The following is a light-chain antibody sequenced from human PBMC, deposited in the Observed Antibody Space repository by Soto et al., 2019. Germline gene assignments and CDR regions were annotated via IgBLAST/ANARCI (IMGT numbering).Light chain of an antibody. CDR3: QLYNSYLEA. CDR2: KAS. Sequence: DIQMTQSPSTLSGSEGDRVTMTCRASQTISSWLAWYQQKPGKAPKLLIYKASTLKSGVPSRFSGSGSGTEFTLTISVLQPDDFATYYCQLYNSYLEAFGQVTKVDIK. CDR1: QTISSW. V-gene: IGKV1-5*03. J-gene: IGKJ1*01.